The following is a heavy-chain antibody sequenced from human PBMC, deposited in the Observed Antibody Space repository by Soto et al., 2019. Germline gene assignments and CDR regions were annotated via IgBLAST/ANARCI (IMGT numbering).Heavy chain of an antibody. D-gene: IGHD1-1*01. Sequence: PGGSLRLSCAASGFTFSNSWMHWVRQAPGKGLVWVSVIYSGGSTYYADSVKGRFTISRDNSKNTLYLQMNSLRAEDTAVYYCARDWKNTDAFDIWGQGTMVTVSS. V-gene: IGHV3-53*01. J-gene: IGHJ3*02. CDR1: GFTFSNSW. CDR3: ARDWKNTDAFDI. CDR2: IYSGGST.